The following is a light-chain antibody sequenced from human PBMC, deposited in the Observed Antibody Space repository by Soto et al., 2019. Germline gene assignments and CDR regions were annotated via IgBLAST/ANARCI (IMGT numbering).Light chain of an antibody. CDR2: NYN. J-gene: IGLJ3*02. V-gene: IGLV1-44*01. Sequence: QSVLTQPPSASGTPGQRVTISCSGSSSDIGSNPVTWYQHLPGAAPKLLIYNYNQRPSGVPDRFSGSQSGTSASLAISGLQSEDEAHYYCATWDDNMNGLFGGGTKVTVL. CDR3: ATWDDNMNGL. CDR1: SSDIGSNP.